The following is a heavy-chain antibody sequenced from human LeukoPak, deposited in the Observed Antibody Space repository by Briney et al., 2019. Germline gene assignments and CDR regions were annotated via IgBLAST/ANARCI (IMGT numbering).Heavy chain of an antibody. J-gene: IGHJ3*02. D-gene: IGHD1-26*01. Sequence: SETLSLTCTVSGGSISSSGYYWGWVRQPPGKGLEWIGSIYYTGSSYYNPSLKSRVTISVDMSKNQFSLKLNSVTPEDTAVYYCARVSSPWSPRDAFDIWGQGTMVTVSS. V-gene: IGHV4-39*01. CDR1: GGSISSSGYY. CDR2: IYYTGSS. CDR3: ARVSSPWSPRDAFDI.